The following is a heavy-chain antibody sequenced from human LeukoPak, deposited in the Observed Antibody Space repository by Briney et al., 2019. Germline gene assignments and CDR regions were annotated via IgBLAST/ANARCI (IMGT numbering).Heavy chain of an antibody. CDR2: ISGSGGST. CDR1: GFTFSSYA. J-gene: IGHJ4*02. D-gene: IGHD3/OR15-3a*01. V-gene: IGHV3-23*01. CDR3: ANSLWAGSGGDFDY. Sequence: GGSLRLSCAASGFTFSSYAMSWVRQAPGKGLEWVSAISGSGGSTYYADSVKGRFAISRDNSKNTLYLQMNSLRAEDTAVYYCANSLWAGSGGDFDYWGQGTLVTVSS.